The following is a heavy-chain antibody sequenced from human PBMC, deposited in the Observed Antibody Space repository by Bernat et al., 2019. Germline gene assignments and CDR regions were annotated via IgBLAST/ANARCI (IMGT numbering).Heavy chain of an antibody. J-gene: IGHJ3*02. Sequence: QVQLVQSGAEVKKPGASVKVSCKASGYTFTSYAMHWVRQAPGQRLEWVGWINAGNGNTKYSQKFQGRVTITRDTSASTAYMELSSLRSEDTAVYYCARGLGNWGIGGAFDIWGQGTMVTVSS. CDR1: GYTFTSYA. CDR3: ARGLGNWGIGGAFDI. D-gene: IGHD7-27*01. CDR2: INAGNGNT. V-gene: IGHV1-3*01.